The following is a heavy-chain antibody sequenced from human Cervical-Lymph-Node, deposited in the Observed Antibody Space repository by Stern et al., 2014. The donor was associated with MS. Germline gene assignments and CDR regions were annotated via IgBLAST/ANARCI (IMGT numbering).Heavy chain of an antibody. CDR1: GGTFSSYA. CDR3: ARASGSSYTFDY. CDR2: IIPILGIA. V-gene: IGHV1-69*09. J-gene: IGHJ4*02. Sequence: VQLVESGAEVKKPGSSVKVSCKASGGTFSSYAISWVRQAPGQGLEWMGRIIPILGIANYAQKFQGRVTITADKSTSTAYMELSSLRSEDTAVYYCARASGSSYTFDYWGQGTLVTVSS. D-gene: IGHD2-2*02.